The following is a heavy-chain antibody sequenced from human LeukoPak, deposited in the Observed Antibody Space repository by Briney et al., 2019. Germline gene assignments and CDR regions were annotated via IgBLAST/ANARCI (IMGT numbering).Heavy chain of an antibody. CDR2: IGWNSGGI. CDR3: VKVTAAGFVDH. J-gene: IGHJ4*02. D-gene: IGHD6-13*01. Sequence: GGSLRLSCAASGFTFDDYAMHWVRQAPGKGLEWVSGIGWNSGGIVYADSVKGRFTISRDNAKKSLYLQMNSLGAKDTALYYCVKVTAAGFVDHWGQGTLVTVSS. V-gene: IGHV3-9*01. CDR1: GFTFDDYA.